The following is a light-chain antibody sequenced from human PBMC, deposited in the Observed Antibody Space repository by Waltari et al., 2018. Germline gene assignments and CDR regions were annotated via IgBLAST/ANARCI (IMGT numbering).Light chain of an antibody. Sequence: IVMTQFPDSLAVSLGETATINCRSSQSLFYTSNNKDYLGRYQQNPGLPPKLLIYWASNHKSGVPDRFNGSGSVTDFTLTISSLQAEDVAVYYCLQYFDASRTFGQGTKLEIK. CDR2: WAS. CDR3: LQYFDASRT. V-gene: IGKV4-1*01. J-gene: IGKJ2*01. CDR1: QSLFYTSNNKDY.